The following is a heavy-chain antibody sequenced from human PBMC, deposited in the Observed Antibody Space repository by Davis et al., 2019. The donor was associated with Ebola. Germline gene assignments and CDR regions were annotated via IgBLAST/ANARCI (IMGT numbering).Heavy chain of an antibody. Sequence: PSETLSLTCTVSGGSISSGGYYWSWIRQHPGKGLEWIGYIYYSGSTYYNPSLKSRVTISVDTSKNQFSLKLSSVTAADTAVYYCARAVPAVTTNWFDPWGQGTLVTVSS. CDR3: ARAVPAVTTNWFDP. CDR1: GGSISSGGYY. CDR2: IYYSGST. D-gene: IGHD2-2*01. V-gene: IGHV4-31*03. J-gene: IGHJ5*02.